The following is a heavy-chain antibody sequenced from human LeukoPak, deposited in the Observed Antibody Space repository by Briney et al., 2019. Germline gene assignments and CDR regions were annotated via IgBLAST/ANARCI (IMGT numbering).Heavy chain of an antibody. Sequence: GGSLRLSCAASGFTFSSYWMHWVRQAPGKGLVWVSRINSDGSSTSYADSVKGRFTISRDNAKNSLYLQMNSLRAEDTAVYYCARADWCSSTSCYAENWFDPWGQGTLVTVSS. CDR2: INSDGSST. CDR1: GFTFSSYW. CDR3: ARADWCSSTSCYAENWFDP. D-gene: IGHD2-2*01. V-gene: IGHV3-74*01. J-gene: IGHJ5*02.